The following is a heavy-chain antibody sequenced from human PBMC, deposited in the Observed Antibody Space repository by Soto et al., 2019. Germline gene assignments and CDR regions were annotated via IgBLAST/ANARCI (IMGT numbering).Heavy chain of an antibody. CDR1: GFTFSSYG. D-gene: IGHD2-2*01. CDR2: IWYDGCNK. Sequence: QVRLVESGGVVVQHGRSLILSCAASGFTFSSYGMHWVRQAPGKGLEWVAVIWYDGCNKYYADSVKGRFPISSDNSKNSLYLKMNSMRAEDTAVYYCARDYLVVPHRVIDYWGQGTLVTVSS. CDR3: ARDYLVVPHRVIDY. V-gene: IGHV3-33*01. J-gene: IGHJ4*02.